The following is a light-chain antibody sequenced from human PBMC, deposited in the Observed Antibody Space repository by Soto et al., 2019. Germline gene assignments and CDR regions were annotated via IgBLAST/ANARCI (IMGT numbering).Light chain of an antibody. CDR3: QQRFDWPKIT. J-gene: IGKJ5*01. Sequence: MAMTQSPGTLSVSPRDRAPLSCRVTQLISYNLAWYQQKPGQAHRLLVSAASTSDSGIPARFSGSGSGTDFTLTLSSLEHEDFGVFYCQQRFDWPKITFGQGTRVEIK. CDR2: AAS. CDR1: QLISYN. V-gene: IGKV3-11*01.